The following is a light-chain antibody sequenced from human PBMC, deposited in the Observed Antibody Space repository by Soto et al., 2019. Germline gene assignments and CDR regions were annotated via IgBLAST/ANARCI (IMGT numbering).Light chain of an antibody. V-gene: IGLV1-47*02. CDR3: GAWDDSVTGPV. J-gene: IGLJ3*02. CDR1: SSNIGTNS. Sequence: QSVLTQPPSASGTPGQRVTISCSGSSSNIGTNSVNWYQQLPGTAPKVLISADNQRPSGVPDRFSGSKSGSSASLAISELRSEDEGDYYCGAWDDSVTGPVFGGGTKLTVL. CDR2: ADN.